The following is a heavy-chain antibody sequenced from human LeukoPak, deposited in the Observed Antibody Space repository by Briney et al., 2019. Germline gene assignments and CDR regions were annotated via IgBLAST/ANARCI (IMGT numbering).Heavy chain of an antibody. Sequence: GGSLRLSCAPSGSTFSADWMSWVRQAPGKGLEWVASINQDGSEKYYVDSLKGRFTISRDNTKKSLYLQMNSLRAEDTAVYYCARDLYYGGKIGYWGQGTLVTVSS. CDR3: ARDLYYGGKIGY. V-gene: IGHV3-7*01. CDR2: INQDGSEK. CDR1: GSTFSADW. J-gene: IGHJ4*02. D-gene: IGHD4-23*01.